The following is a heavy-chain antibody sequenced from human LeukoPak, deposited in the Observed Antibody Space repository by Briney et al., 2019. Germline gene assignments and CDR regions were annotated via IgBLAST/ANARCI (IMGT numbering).Heavy chain of an antibody. CDR3: AKDLMGQWLSPYYYGMDV. CDR1: GFTFSSYA. CDR2: ITGGGGTT. Sequence: GGSLRLSCEASGFTFSSYAMSWVRQAPGMGLEWVSGITGGGGTTYYADSLKGRFTISRDNSKNTLNLQMNSLRAEDTAVYYCAKDLMGQWLSPYYYGMDVWGQGTTVTVAS. D-gene: IGHD6-19*01. J-gene: IGHJ6*02. V-gene: IGHV3-23*01.